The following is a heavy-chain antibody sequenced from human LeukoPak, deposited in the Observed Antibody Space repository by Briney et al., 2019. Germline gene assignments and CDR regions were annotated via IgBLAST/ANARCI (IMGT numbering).Heavy chain of an antibody. CDR2: ILYDGSNK. D-gene: IGHD6-19*01. CDR3: ARGHGSSGWPFDY. V-gene: IGHV3-33*01. Sequence: PGRPLRLSCAASGFTFSSYGMHWVRQAPGRGLEWVALILYDGSNKYYADSVKGRFTISRDNSKNTLDLQMNSLRAEDTAVYYCARGHGSSGWPFDYWGQGTLVIVSS. CDR1: GFTFSSYG. J-gene: IGHJ4*02.